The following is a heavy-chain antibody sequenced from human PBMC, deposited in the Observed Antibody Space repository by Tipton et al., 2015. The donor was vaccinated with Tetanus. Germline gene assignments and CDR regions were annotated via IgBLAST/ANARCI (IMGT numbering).Heavy chain of an antibody. CDR1: GGSISSGGYY. CDR2: IYYSGDT. CDR3: ARDGGDSGH. V-gene: IGHV4-61*08. J-gene: IGHJ4*02. Sequence: LRLSCTVSGGSISSGGYYWSWVRQPPGKGLEWIGYIYYSGDTNYNPSLKSRVTMSVDTSKKQFSLKLNFVTAADTGVYYCARDGGDSGHWGQGTQVTVSS. D-gene: IGHD2-21*01.